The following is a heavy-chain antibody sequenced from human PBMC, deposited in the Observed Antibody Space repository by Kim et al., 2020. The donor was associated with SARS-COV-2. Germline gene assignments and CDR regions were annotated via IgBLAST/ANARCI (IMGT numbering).Heavy chain of an antibody. D-gene: IGHD1-26*01. CDR1: GFTFRRYG. CDR2: IWHDGRNR. CDR3: VRDLVEMPTSTWEGFDS. V-gene: IGHV3-33*03. J-gene: IGHJ4*02. Sequence: GGSLRLSCAVSGFTFRRYGMHWVRQAPGKGLEWVAVIWHDGRNRGYADSVKGRFIISRDDSNNTLSLQMNSLRVEDTAMYHCVRDLVEMPTSTWEGFDSWGQGTLVVVSS.